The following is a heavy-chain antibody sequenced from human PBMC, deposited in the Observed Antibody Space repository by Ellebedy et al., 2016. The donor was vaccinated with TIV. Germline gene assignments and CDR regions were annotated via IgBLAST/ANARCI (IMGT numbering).Heavy chain of an antibody. Sequence: PGGSLRLSCAASGFTFSSYSMNWVRQAPGKGLEWVAIISSSSSYIYYEDSVKGRFTISRDNAKNSLYLQMNSLRAGDTAVYYCARVTMGLTADYYYYYGMDVWGQGTTVTVSS. V-gene: IGHV3-21*01. J-gene: IGHJ6*02. CDR3: ARVTMGLTADYYYYYGMDV. D-gene: IGHD3-3*01. CDR2: ISSSSSYI. CDR1: GFTFSSYS.